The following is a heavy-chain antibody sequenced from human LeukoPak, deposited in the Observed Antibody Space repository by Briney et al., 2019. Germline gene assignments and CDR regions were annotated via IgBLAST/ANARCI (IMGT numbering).Heavy chain of an antibody. CDR1: GGSFSGYY. J-gene: IGHJ4*02. CDR2: INHSGST. CDR3: ARKGYSGSYGTNY. Sequence: SETLSLTCAVYGGSFSGYYWSWLRQPPGKGLEWIGEINHSGSTNYNPSLKSRVTTSVDTSKNQFSLKLSSVTAADTAVYYCARKGYSGSYGTNYWGQGTLVTVSS. V-gene: IGHV4-34*01. D-gene: IGHD1-26*01.